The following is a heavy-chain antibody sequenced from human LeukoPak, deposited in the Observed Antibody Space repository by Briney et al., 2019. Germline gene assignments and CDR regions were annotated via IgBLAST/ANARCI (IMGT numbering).Heavy chain of an antibody. CDR1: DYSISSNYY. D-gene: IGHD1-26*01. Sequence: PSETLSLTCTVSDYSISSNYYYWGWIRQPPAKGLEWIGNIHLTGTADYNPSLKSRVTISIDTSKNQFSLKLTSVTAADTAVYYCARDPGYSGTYKNAYYYYYYMDVWGKGTTVTVSS. J-gene: IGHJ6*03. CDR2: IHLTGTA. CDR3: ARDPGYSGTYKNAYYYYYYMDV. V-gene: IGHV4-38-2*02.